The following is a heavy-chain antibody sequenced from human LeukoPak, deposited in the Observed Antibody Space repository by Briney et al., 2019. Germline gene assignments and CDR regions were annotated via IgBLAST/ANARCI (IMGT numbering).Heavy chain of an antibody. D-gene: IGHD6-19*01. CDR1: GFTFSSYA. CDR2: ISGSGGNT. CDR3: AKASSGWGYFDN. J-gene: IGHJ4*02. Sequence: QAGGSLRLSCAASGFTFSSYAMSWVRQAPGKGLEWVSAISGSGGNTDYADSVKGRFTISRDNSKNTLYLQVNSLRAEDTAVYYCAKASSGWGYFDNWGQGTLVTVSS. V-gene: IGHV3-23*01.